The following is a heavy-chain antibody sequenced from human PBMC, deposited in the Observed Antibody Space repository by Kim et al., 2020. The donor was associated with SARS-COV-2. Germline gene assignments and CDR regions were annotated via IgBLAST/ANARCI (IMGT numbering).Heavy chain of an antibody. CDR2: ISGGGGTT. V-gene: IGHV3-23*01. J-gene: IGHJ6*02. CDR1: GFTFNTYA. CDR3: AKDGPRITGNPGADLDV. Sequence: GGSLRLSCAATGFTFNTYAMSWVRQAPAKGLEWVSAISGGGGTTYYADSVKGRFTISRDNSKNTLYLEMNSLRAEDTAFYYCAKDGPRITGNPGADLDVWGQGTTVTVSS. D-gene: IGHD1-20*01.